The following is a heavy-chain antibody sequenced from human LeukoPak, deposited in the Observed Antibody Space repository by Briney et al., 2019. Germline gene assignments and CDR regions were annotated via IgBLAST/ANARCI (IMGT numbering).Heavy chain of an antibody. CDR3: AREGCSSTSCYSGGMDV. Sequence: GWSLTLAWLPYGFSLRRNYMGWVRPAAGEGLAWVSVMYSGGSTYYADSVKGRFTISRDNSKNTLYLQMNSLRAEDTAVYYCAREGCSSTSCYSGGMDVWGQGTMVTVSS. CDR1: GFSLRRNY. J-gene: IGHJ6*02. V-gene: IGHV3-66*02. CDR2: MYSGGST. D-gene: IGHD2-2*02.